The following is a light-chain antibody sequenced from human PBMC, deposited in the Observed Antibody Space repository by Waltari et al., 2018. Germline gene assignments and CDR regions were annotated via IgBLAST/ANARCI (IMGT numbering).Light chain of an antibody. CDR2: DVI. CDR1: SSDVGAYNY. V-gene: IGLV2-14*03. J-gene: IGLJ3*02. CDR3: ASYVSSSTLEL. Sequence: QSALTQPASVSGSPGQSITISCTGSSSDVGAYNYVSWYQQHPGKAPRLIIFDVINRPSGVSNRFSGSKSGNTASLTISGLQAEDEADYYCASYVSSSTLELFGGGTSLTVL.